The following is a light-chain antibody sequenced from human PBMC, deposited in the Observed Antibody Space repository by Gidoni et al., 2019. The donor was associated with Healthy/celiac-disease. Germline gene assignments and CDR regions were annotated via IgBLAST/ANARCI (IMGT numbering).Light chain of an antibody. CDR1: QGISSY. Sequence: DIQLTQSPSFLSASVGDRVTITCWASQGISSYLAWYQQKPGKAPKLLIYAASTLQSGVPSRFSGSGSGTEFTLTISSLQPEDFATYYCQQLNSYPQTFXGXTKVXIK. V-gene: IGKV1-9*01. J-gene: IGKJ4*01. CDR2: AAS. CDR3: QQLNSYPQT.